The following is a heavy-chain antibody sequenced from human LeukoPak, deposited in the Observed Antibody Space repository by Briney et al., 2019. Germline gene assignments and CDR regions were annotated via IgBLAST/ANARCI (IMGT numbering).Heavy chain of an antibody. V-gene: IGHV1-18*01. J-gene: IGHJ6*02. CDR2: ISAYNGNT. Sequence: ASVKVSCKASGYTFTSYGISWVRQAPGQGLEWMGWISAYNGNTNYAQKLQGRVTMTTDTSTSTAYMELRSLRSDDTAVYYCARSWNHRYYYYYGMDVWGQGTTVTVSS. D-gene: IGHD1-14*01. CDR1: GYTFTSYG. CDR3: ARSWNHRYYYYYGMDV.